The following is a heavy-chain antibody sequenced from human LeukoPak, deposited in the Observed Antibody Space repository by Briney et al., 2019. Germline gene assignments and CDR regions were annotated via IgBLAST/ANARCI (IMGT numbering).Heavy chain of an antibody. CDR2: INTGNGNT. D-gene: IGHD4-11*01. Sequence: VASVKVSCKASGYTFTSYAMHWVRQAPGQRLEWMGWINTGNGNTKYSQMFQGRVTITRDTSASTAYMELSSLRSEETAVYYCARETSPSDDYSSYDMGGYWGQGTLVTVSS. CDR1: GYTFTSYA. CDR3: ARETSPSDDYSSYDMGGY. J-gene: IGHJ4*02. V-gene: IGHV1-3*04.